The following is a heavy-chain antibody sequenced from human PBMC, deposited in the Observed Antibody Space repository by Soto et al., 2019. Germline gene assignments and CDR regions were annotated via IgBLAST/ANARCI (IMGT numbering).Heavy chain of an antibody. D-gene: IGHD2-15*01. CDR2: IKQDGSEK. CDR3: ARTDPGYCSGGSCLAEYYVDY. V-gene: IGHV3-7*01. CDR1: GFTFSSYW. Sequence: EVQLVESGGGLVQPGGSLRLSCAASGFTFSSYWMSWVRQAPGKGLEWVANIKQDGSEKYYVDSVKGRFTISRDNAKNSLYLQMNSLRAEDTAVYYCARTDPGYCSGGSCLAEYYVDYWGQGTLVTVSS. J-gene: IGHJ4*02.